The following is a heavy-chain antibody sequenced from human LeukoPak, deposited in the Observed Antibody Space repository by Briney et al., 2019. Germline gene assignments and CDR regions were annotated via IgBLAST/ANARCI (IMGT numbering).Heavy chain of an antibody. CDR3: ARVPHYYFGYGYFDT. Sequence: SETLSLTCVVNGGSFSGYYWSWIRQPPGKGLEWIGEIDQSGTTNYDPSLKSRVAISIDTSKKQFSLTLTSMTAADTAVYYCARVPHYYFGYGYFDTWGQGTRVTVSS. D-gene: IGHD3/OR15-3a*01. CDR2: IDQSGTT. V-gene: IGHV4-34*01. J-gene: IGHJ4*02. CDR1: GGSFSGYY.